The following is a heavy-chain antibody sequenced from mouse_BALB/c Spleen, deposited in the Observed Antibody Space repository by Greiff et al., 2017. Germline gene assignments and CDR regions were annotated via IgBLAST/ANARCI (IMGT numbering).Heavy chain of an antibody. CDR1: GFTFSSYT. V-gene: IGHV5-6-4*01. CDR2: ISSGGSYT. CDR3: TREGGNSDLDY. Sequence: EVQGVESGGGLVKPGGSLKLSCAASGFTFSSYTMSWVRQTPEKRLEWVATISSGGSYTNYQDSVKGRFTISRDNAKNTLYLQMSRLKSKDTAMYYCTREGGNSDLDYWGQGTTLTVSS. J-gene: IGHJ2*01. D-gene: IGHD2-1*01.